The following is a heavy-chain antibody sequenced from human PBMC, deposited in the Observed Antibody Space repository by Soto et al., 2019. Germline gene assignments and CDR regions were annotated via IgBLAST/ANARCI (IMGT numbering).Heavy chain of an antibody. CDR1: GGSISSSSYY. CDR3: AREGGRPHGRDWFDP. D-gene: IGHD3-16*01. J-gene: IGHJ5*02. V-gene: IGHV4-39*02. Sequence: PSETLSLTCTVSGGSISSSSYYWGWIRQPPGKGLEWIGSIYYSGSTYYNPSLTSRVTISVDTSKTQFSLKMSSGTAADTAVSFCAREGGRPHGRDWFDPWGQGTLVTVPS. CDR2: IYYSGST.